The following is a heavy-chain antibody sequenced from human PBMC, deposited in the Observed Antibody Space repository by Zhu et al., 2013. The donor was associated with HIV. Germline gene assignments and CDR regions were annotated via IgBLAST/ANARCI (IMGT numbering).Heavy chain of an antibody. CDR3: ARDIRPVQWPKIETSNWFAP. Sequence: QVQLMQSGAEVKKPGSSVKVSCKASGGTFITDAVNWVRQAPGQRLEWVGGTSPMLDSTNYAQKFQGRITITRDTSANTAYMELSSLRSEDTAVFYCARDIRPVQWPKIETSNWFAPGPGNPGHRLL. J-gene: IGHJ5*02. CDR1: GGTFITDA. V-gene: IGHV1-69*06. D-gene: IGHD1-26*01. CDR2: TSPMLDST.